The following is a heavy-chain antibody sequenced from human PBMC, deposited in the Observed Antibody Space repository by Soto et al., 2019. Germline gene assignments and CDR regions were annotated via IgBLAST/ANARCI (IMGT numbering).Heavy chain of an antibody. CDR1: GFTVSNNY. V-gene: IGHV3-53*01. J-gene: IGHJ3*02. D-gene: IGHD5-12*01. CDR2: IYSGDST. Sequence: QPGGSLRLSCAASGFTVSNNYMSWVRQAPGKGLEWVSVIYSGDSTYYADSVTGRFTISRDNSKNTLYLQMNSLRAEDTAVYYCARDGRGYSYGPNAFDIWGQWTMVTVSS. CDR3: ARDGRGYSYGPNAFDI.